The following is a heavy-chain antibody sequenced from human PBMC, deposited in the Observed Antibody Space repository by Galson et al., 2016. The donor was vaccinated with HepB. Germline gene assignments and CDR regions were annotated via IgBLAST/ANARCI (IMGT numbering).Heavy chain of an antibody. CDR3: AREGGENGLGFDY. CDR2: IIPIVGTP. V-gene: IGHV1-69*04. D-gene: IGHD3-16*01. Sequence: SVKVSCKASGGTFSSHVITWVRQAPGQGLEWMGRIIPIVGTPKYAQNFQGRVTITADKSTSTAYMELSSLRSEDTAVYYCAREGGENGLGFDYWGQGTLVTVSS. CDR1: GGTFSSHV. J-gene: IGHJ4*02.